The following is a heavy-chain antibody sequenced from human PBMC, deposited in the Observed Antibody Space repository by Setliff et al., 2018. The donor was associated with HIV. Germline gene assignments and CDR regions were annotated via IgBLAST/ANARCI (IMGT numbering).Heavy chain of an antibody. CDR3: ARSARFFYASGSRRYFDL. V-gene: IGHV4-4*08. CDR1: GGSISSYY. Sequence: SETLSLTCSVSGGSISSYYWSWIRQPPGKGLEWIGYIYTSESSNYNPSLKSRVTFSVDSSKNQFSLKLSSVTAADTAVYYCARSARFFYASGSRRYFDLWGRGTLVTVSS. CDR2: IYTSESS. J-gene: IGHJ2*01. D-gene: IGHD3-10*01.